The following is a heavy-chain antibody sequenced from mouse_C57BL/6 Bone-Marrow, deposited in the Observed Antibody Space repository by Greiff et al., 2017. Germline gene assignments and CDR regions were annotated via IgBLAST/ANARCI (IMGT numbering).Heavy chain of an antibody. J-gene: IGHJ3*01. CDR2: IWSGGST. Sequence: VKLVESGPGLVQPSQSLSITCTVSGFSLTSYGVHWVRQSPGKGLEWLGVIWSGGSTDYNAAFISRLSISKDNSKSQVFFKMNSLQADDTAIYYCARGGGITTVGGAWFAYWGQGTLVTVSA. CDR3: ARGGGITTVGGAWFAY. V-gene: IGHV2-2*01. CDR1: GFSLTSYG. D-gene: IGHD1-1*01.